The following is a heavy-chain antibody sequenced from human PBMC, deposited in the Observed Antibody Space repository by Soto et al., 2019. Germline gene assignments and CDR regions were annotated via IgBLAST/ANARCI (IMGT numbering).Heavy chain of an antibody. V-gene: IGHV3-48*03. Sequence: LRRSFAASVFQFSSYAMDWVGQAPGRGAVWVAHISHSGATIFYTDAVKGRFTISRDNTNNSLSLQMNSLRADDTAIYYSARGAFSYTTSNTDDAFDVWGQGTVVTVSS. J-gene: IGHJ3*01. CDR2: ISHSGATI. CDR1: VFQFSSYA. CDR3: ARGAFSYTTSNTDDAFDV. D-gene: IGHD2-2*02.